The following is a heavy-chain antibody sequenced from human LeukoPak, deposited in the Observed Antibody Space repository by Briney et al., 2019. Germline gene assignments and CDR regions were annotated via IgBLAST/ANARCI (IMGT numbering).Heavy chain of an antibody. CDR2: INPNSGGT. CDR3: ARANMVRGVGLFFDRNWFDP. CDR1: GYTFTGYY. Sequence: ASVKVSCKASGYTFTGYYMHWLRQAPGQGLEWMGWINPNSGGTNYAQKFQGRVTMTRDTSISTAYMELSRLRSDDTAVYYCARANMVRGVGLFFDRNWFDPWGRGTLVTVSS. J-gene: IGHJ5*02. V-gene: IGHV1-2*02. D-gene: IGHD3-10*01.